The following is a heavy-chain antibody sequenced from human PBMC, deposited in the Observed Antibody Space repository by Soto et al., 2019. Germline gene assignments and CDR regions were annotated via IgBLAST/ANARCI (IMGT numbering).Heavy chain of an antibody. Sequence: QVQLQESGPGLVKPSQTLSLTCTVSGGSISSGGYYWSWIRQHPGKGLEWIGYIYYSGSTYYNPSLKSRVTISVATSKNQFSLKLSSVTAADTAVYYCARVVVVAARHHGHFDYWGQGTLVTVSS. CDR3: ARVVVVAARHHGHFDY. V-gene: IGHV4-31*03. CDR1: GGSISSGGYY. J-gene: IGHJ4*02. D-gene: IGHD2-15*01. CDR2: IYYSGST.